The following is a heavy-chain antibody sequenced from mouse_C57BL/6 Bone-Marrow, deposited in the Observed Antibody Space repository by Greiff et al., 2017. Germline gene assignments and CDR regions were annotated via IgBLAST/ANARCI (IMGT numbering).Heavy chain of an antibody. CDR1: GYTFTDYE. Sequence: VQLQESGAELVRPGASVTLSCKASGYTFTDYEMHWVKQTPVHGLEWIGAIDPETGGTAYNQKFKGKAILAADKSSSTAYMELRSLTSETSAVYYCNQAPLYCDRSWCFDVWGTGTTVTVSS. CDR2: IDPETGGT. CDR3: NQAPLYCDRSWCFDV. J-gene: IGHJ1*03. V-gene: IGHV1-15*01. D-gene: IGHD2-4*01.